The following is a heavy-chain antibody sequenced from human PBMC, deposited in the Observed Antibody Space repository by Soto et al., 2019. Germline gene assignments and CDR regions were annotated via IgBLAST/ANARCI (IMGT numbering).Heavy chain of an antibody. J-gene: IGHJ4*02. D-gene: IGHD6-13*01. V-gene: IGHV4-34*01. CDR2: LNHRGSP. CDR1: GGSFSGYY. Sequence: QVQLQKWGAGLLKPSETLSLTCAVYGGSFSGYYWSWIRQPPGKGLEWIGELNHRGSPTYNPSLKSRVTISVDTSKNQFSLKLRSVTAADTAVYYCARSRLGRSSSWNYYWGQGTLVTVSS. CDR3: ARSRLGRSSSWNYY.